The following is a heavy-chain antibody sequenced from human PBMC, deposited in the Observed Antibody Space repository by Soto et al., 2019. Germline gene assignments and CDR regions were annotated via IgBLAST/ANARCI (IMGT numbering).Heavy chain of an antibody. D-gene: IGHD5-12*01. Sequence: QVQLEQSGAEVKKPGSSVKVSCKASGGTFSNSAISWVRQAPGQGLEWMGGIMPIFRTPDYAQKFQGRVTITADESTSTAYMELRGLRSDDTAAYYCASDKVRLQLGGNYYYILAVWGQGTTVTVSS. J-gene: IGHJ6*02. CDR2: IMPIFRTP. CDR3: ASDKVRLQLGGNYYYILAV. CDR1: GGTFSNSA. V-gene: IGHV1-69*12.